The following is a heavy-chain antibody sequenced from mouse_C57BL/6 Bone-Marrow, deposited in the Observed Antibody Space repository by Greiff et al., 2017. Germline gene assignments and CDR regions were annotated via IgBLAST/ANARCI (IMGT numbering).Heavy chain of an antibody. V-gene: IGHV1-55*01. CDR1: GYTFTSYW. CDR3: ARGYYDYDTTDFDY. J-gene: IGHJ2*01. D-gene: IGHD2-4*01. Sequence: QVQLKQPGAELVKPGASVKMSCKASGYTFTSYWITWVKQRPGQGLEWIGDIYPGSGSTNYNGKFKSKATLTVDTSSSTAYMQLSSLTSEDSAVYYCARGYYDYDTTDFDYWGQGTTLTVSS. CDR2: IYPGSGST.